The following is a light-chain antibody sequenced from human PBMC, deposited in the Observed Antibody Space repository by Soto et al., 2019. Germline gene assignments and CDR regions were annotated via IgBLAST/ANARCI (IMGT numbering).Light chain of an antibody. CDR3: QQFNNWPRA. CDR1: QSVSSH. CDR2: DAS. V-gene: IGKV3-15*01. Sequence: EIVMTQSPATLSVSPGERVTLSCRASQSVSSHLAWYQQKPGQAPRLLIYDASARATGFPARFSGSGSGTEFTLFIRSLQSEDVAVYFCQQFNNWPRAFGQGTKVDIK. J-gene: IGKJ1*01.